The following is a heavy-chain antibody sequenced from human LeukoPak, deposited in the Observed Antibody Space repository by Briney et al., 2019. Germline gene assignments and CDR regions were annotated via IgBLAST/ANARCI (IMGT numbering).Heavy chain of an antibody. V-gene: IGHV3-48*04. CDR2: ISSSSSTI. CDR3: AGTYGSGSYDWFDP. CDR1: GFTFSSYS. Sequence: GGSLRLSCAASGFTFSSYSMNWVRQAPGKGLEWVSYISSSSSTIYYADSVKGRFTISRDNAKNSLYLQMNSLRAEDTAVYYCAGTYGSGSYDWFDPWGQGTLVTVSS. J-gene: IGHJ5*02. D-gene: IGHD3-10*01.